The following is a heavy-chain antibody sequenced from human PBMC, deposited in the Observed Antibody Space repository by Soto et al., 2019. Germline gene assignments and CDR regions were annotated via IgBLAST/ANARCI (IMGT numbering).Heavy chain of an antibody. D-gene: IGHD5-12*01. J-gene: IGHJ4*02. CDR2: IYYSGST. CDR1: GGSISSYY. V-gene: IGHV4-59*08. Sequence: QSQTLSLTCTVSGGSISSYYWSWIRQPPGKGLEWIGYIYYSGSTNYNPSLKSRVTISVDTSKNQFSLKLSSVTAADTAVYYCARQENSGYDFQGGREPFDYWGQGTLVTVSS. CDR3: ARQENSGYDFQGGREPFDY.